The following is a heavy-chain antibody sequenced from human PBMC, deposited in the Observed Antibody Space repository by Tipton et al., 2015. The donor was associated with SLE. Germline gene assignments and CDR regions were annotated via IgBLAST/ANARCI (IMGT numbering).Heavy chain of an antibody. CDR2: IYYSGST. CDR1: GASFISSTSF. D-gene: IGHD2-2*01. J-gene: IGHJ6*02. Sequence: TLSLTCTVSGASFISSTSFWGWIRQPPGKTLQWIGSIYYSGSTYHNPSLKSRVTMSLDTSKNQFSLKLTSVTAADTAIYYCARLGIVIVPAATYYYGMDVWGQGTTVTVSS. V-gene: IGHV4-39*07. CDR3: ARLGIVIVPAATYYYGMDV.